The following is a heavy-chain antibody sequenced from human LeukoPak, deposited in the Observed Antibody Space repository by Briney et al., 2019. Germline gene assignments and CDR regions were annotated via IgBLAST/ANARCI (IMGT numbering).Heavy chain of an antibody. Sequence: SETLSLTCTVSGGSISSYYWSWIRQPAGKGLEWIARIYTSGSPTYNPSLKSRVSMSVDTPKNQFSLKLRSVTRGDSARFYCARSTVSPSYYYDYYMDVWGKGTTVTVSS. CDR2: IYTSGSP. V-gene: IGHV4-4*07. J-gene: IGHJ6*03. D-gene: IGHD4-11*01. CDR1: GGSISSYY. CDR3: ARSTVSPSYYYDYYMDV.